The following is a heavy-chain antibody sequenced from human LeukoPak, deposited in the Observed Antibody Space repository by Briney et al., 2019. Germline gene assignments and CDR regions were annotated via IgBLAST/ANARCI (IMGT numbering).Heavy chain of an antibody. V-gene: IGHV4-39*01. CDR1: GGSISSSSYY. J-gene: IGHJ4*02. CDR3: AKTGSGSGSYSY. D-gene: IGHD3-10*01. Sequence: SETLSLTCTVSGGSISSSSYYWGWIRQPPGKGLVLIGSIYYSGSTYYNPSLKSRVAIYVDTSKNQFSLKLSSVTAADTAVYYCAKTGSGSGSYSYWGQGTLVSVSS. CDR2: IYYSGST.